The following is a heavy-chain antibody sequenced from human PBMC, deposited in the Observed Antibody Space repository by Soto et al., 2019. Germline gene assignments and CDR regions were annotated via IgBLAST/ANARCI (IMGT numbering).Heavy chain of an antibody. Sequence: GGSLRLSCAASGFTFSSYAMSWSRQPPGKGRKGFSRISGSGGSTYYADSVKGRFTISRDNSKNTLYLQMNSLRAEDTAVYYCAKDRDIAEGLDYWGQGTLVTVSS. CDR3: AKDRDIAEGLDY. V-gene: IGHV3-23*01. D-gene: IGHD2-15*01. CDR1: GFTFSSYA. J-gene: IGHJ4*02. CDR2: ISGSGGST.